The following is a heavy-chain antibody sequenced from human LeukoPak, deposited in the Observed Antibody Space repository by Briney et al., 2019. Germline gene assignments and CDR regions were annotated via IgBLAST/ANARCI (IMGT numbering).Heavy chain of an antibody. CDR3: ARDQWLLRGGDHDAFDI. J-gene: IGHJ3*02. D-gene: IGHD6-19*01. CDR2: IFHSGTT. Sequence: SETLSLTCAVSGGSISTTHWWSWVRQPPGKGLEWIGEIFHSGTTNYNPSLKSRVTISIDKSKNQFSLKLSSVTAADTAVYYCARDQWLLRGGDHDAFDIWGRGTMVTVSS. CDR1: GGSISTTHW. V-gene: IGHV4-4*02.